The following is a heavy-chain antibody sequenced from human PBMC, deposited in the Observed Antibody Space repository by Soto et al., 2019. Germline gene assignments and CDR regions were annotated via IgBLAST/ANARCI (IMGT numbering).Heavy chain of an antibody. CDR1: GFTFDTSA. CDR2: ISYDGSSQ. V-gene: IGHV3-30-3*01. Sequence: QVQLVESGGGVVQSGRSLRLSCAASGFTFDTSAMHWVRQAPGKGLEWVAVISYDGSSQFYAGSVKGRFTVSRDYSKNTLYLQVNNLRNDDTAVYYCTRGLLTDYFDYWGQGALVTVSS. J-gene: IGHJ4*02. CDR3: TRGLLTDYFDY.